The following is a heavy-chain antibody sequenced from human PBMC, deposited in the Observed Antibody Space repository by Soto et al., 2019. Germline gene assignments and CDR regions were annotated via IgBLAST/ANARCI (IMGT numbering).Heavy chain of an antibody. CDR2: ISYDGSNK. Sequence: GGSLRLSCAASGFTFSSYGMHWVRQAPGKGLEWVAVISYDGSNKYYADSVKGRFTISRDNSKNTLYLQMNSLRAEDTAVYYCAKGHGFGVPVPLDYWGQGTLVTVSS. CDR3: AKGHGFGVPVPLDY. J-gene: IGHJ4*02. V-gene: IGHV3-30*18. D-gene: IGHD3-16*01. CDR1: GFTFSSYG.